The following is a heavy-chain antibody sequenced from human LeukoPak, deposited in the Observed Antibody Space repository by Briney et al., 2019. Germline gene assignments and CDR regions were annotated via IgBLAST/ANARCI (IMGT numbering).Heavy chain of an antibody. CDR1: GFTFSSYA. CDR3: AKDLGDYSGSYYNSFDP. J-gene: IGHJ5*02. CDR2: ISGSGFST. Sequence: GGSLRLSCAASGFTFSSYAMTWVRQAPGKGLEWVSSISGSGFSTYYADPVKGRFTIYRDNSRNKLYLQMNTLRAENTAVDYCAKDLGDYSGSYYNSFDPWGQGTLVTVSS. D-gene: IGHD1-26*01. V-gene: IGHV3-23*01.